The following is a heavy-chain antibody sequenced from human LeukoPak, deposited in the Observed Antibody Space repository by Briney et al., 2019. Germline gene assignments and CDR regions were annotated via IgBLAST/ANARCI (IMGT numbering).Heavy chain of an antibody. Sequence: GGSLRLSCAASRFIFSSYEMNWVRQAPGKGLEWVSSISSSSSYIYYADSVKGRFTISRDNAKNSLYLQMNSLRAEDTAVYYCARDQNYYDSSGYYPGDYWGQGTLVTVSS. CDR2: ISSSSSYI. D-gene: IGHD3-22*01. CDR1: RFIFSSYE. J-gene: IGHJ4*02. CDR3: ARDQNYYDSSGYYPGDY. V-gene: IGHV3-21*01.